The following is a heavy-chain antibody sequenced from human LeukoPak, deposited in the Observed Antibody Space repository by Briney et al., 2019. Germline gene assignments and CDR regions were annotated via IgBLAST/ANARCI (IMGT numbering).Heavy chain of an antibody. Sequence: SETLSLTCTVSGGSLSRYYWSWIRPPPGKGLDWIGYIYYSECTNYNPSLKSRVTISVDTSKTQYFLKLSCVTAADTAVYFCARAPHVFDTSGSRYYFGHWGQGALVTVSS. CDR2: IYYSECT. CDR1: GGSLSRYY. V-gene: IGHV4-59*12. CDR3: ARAPHVFDTSGSRYYFGH. J-gene: IGHJ4*02. D-gene: IGHD3-22*01.